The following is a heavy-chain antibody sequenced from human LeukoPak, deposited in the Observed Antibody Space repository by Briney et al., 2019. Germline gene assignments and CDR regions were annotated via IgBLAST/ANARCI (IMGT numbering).Heavy chain of an antibody. D-gene: IGHD3-22*01. CDR1: GFTFSDYY. V-gene: IGHV3-11*01. CDR3: AKDPTDFDSSGQTYFDY. Sequence: PGGSLRLSCAASGFTFSDYYMSWIRQAPGKGLEWVSSISRSGSTKYYADSVKGRFTISRDNSKNTLYLQMNSLKAEDTAIYYCAKDPTDFDSSGQTYFDYWGQGTLVTVSS. CDR2: ISRSGSTK. J-gene: IGHJ4*02.